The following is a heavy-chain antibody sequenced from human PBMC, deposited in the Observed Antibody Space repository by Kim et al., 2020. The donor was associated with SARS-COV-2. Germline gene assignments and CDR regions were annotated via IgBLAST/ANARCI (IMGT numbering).Heavy chain of an antibody. V-gene: IGHV3-30*01. J-gene: IGHJ4*02. CDR2: SKK. CDR3: ARDLGTFDY. Sequence: SKKYYADSGKGRFTIARDNSKNTLYLQMNSRRAEDTAVYYCARDLGTFDYWGQGTLVTVSS. D-gene: IGHD3-16*01.